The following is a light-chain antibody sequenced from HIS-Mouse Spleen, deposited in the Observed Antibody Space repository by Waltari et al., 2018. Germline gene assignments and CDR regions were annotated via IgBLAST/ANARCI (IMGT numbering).Light chain of an antibody. V-gene: IGLV2-23*01. CDR3: CSYAGSSTSVV. CDR1: SSDVGSYNL. Sequence: QSALTQPASVSGSPGQSITISCTGTSSDVGSYNLVSWSQQHPGKAPKLMIYEGSKRPSGVSTRVSGSKSGNTASLTVAGLQAEDEADYYCCSYAGSSTSVVFGGGTKLTVL. J-gene: IGLJ2*01. CDR2: EGS.